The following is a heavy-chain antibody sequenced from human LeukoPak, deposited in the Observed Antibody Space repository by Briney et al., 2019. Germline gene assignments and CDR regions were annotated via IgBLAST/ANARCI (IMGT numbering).Heavy chain of an antibody. J-gene: IGHJ4*02. CDR3: ARVGGEQLTRIRRYFDY. CDR1: GYTFTGYY. Sequence: ASVKVSCKASGYTFTGYYMHWVRQAPGQGLEWMGWINPNSGGTNYAQKFQGRATMTRDTSISTAYMELSRLRSDDTAVYYCARVGGEQLTRIRRYFDYWGQGTLVTVSS. V-gene: IGHV1-2*02. CDR2: INPNSGGT. D-gene: IGHD6-13*01.